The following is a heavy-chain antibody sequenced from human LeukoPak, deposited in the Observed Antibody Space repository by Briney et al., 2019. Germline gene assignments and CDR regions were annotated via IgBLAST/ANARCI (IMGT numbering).Heavy chain of an antibody. J-gene: IGHJ6*02. V-gene: IGHV4-34*01. CDR3: ARGLGANLRMEV. CDR1: GGSFSGYY. D-gene: IGHD4/OR15-4a*01. CDR2: INHSGST. Sequence: PSETLPLTCAVYGGSFSGYYWSWIRQPPGKGLEWIGEINHSGSTNYNPSLKSRVTISVDTSKNQFSLKLSSVTAADTAVYYCARGLGANLRMEVWGQGTTVTVSS.